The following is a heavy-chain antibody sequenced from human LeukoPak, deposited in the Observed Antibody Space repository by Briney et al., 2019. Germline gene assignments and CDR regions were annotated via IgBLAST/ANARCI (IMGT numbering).Heavy chain of an antibody. CDR1: GFTFSTYN. V-gene: IGHV3-21*01. CDR3: ARAPNFGGNSGLDY. D-gene: IGHD4-23*01. Sequence: GGSLRLSCAASGFTFSTYNMNWVRQAPGKGLEWVSSITSSSIYVYYADSVKGRFTISRDNSKNTLYLQMNSLRAEDTAVYYCARAPNFGGNSGLDYWGQGTLVTVSS. CDR2: ITSSSIYV. J-gene: IGHJ4*02.